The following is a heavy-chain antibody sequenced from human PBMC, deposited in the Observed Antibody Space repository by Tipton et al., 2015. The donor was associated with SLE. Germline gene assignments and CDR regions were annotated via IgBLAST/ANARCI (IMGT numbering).Heavy chain of an antibody. Sequence: TLSLTCTVSGGSISSSSYYWGWIRQPPGKGLEWIGSIYYSGSTYCNPSLKSRVTISVDTSKNQFSLRLSSLTATDTAVYYCARRGSSFGAGFDYWGQGTLVTVSS. J-gene: IGHJ4*02. CDR3: ARRGSSFGAGFDY. CDR1: GGSISSSSYY. V-gene: IGHV4-39*07. CDR2: IYYSGST. D-gene: IGHD3-16*01.